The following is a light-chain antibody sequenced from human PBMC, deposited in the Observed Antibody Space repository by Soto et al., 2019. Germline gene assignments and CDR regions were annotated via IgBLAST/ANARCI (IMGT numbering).Light chain of an antibody. J-gene: IGLJ1*01. V-gene: IGLV2-14*01. Sequence: QSALTQPASVSGSPGQSITISCTGTSSDVGGYNYVSWYQQHPGKAPKLMIYDVSNRPSGVSNRFSGSKSGNTASLTISGLQDEDEADYYCSSYTSSSTPFLFGTGTKVTVL. CDR3: SSYTSSSTPFL. CDR1: SSDVGGYNY. CDR2: DVS.